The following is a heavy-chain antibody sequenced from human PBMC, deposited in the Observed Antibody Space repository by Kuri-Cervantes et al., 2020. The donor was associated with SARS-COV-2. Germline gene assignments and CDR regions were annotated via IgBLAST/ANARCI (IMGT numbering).Heavy chain of an antibody. V-gene: IGHV3-11*01. CDR2: ISSSGSTI. CDR1: GFTFSDYY. J-gene: IGHJ5*02. CDR3: AKSPFWFAGVSP. Sequence: GGSLRLSCAASGFTFSDYYMSWIRQAPGKGLEWVSYISSSGSTIYYADSVKGQFTISRDNAKNSLYLQMNSLRAEDTAVYYCAKSPFWFAGVSPWGQGTLVTVSS. D-gene: IGHD3-3*01.